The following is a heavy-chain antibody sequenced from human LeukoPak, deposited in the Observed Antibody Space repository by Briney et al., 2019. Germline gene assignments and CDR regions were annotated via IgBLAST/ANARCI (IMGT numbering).Heavy chain of an antibody. V-gene: IGHV3-30-3*01. J-gene: IGHJ3*02. Sequence: PGRSLRLSCAASGFTFSSYAMHWVRQAPGKGLEWVAVISYDGSNKYYADSVKGRFTISRDSSKNTLYLQMNSLRAEDTAVYYCARGVRYCSSTSCYFRAFDIWGQGTMVTVSS. D-gene: IGHD2-2*01. CDR1: GFTFSSYA. CDR2: ISYDGSNK. CDR3: ARGVRYCSSTSCYFRAFDI.